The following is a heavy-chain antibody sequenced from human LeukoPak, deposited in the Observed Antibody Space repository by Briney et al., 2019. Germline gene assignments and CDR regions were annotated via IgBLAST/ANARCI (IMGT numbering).Heavy chain of an antibody. J-gene: IGHJ4*02. CDR1: GGSISSYY. CDR2: IYYSGST. Sequence: SSETLSLTCTVSGGSISSYYWSWIRQPPGKGLEWIGYIYYSGSTNYNPSLKSRVTISVDTSKNQFSLKLSSVTAADTAVYYCAREDSTARTYYFDYWGQGTLVTVSS. D-gene: IGHD4-17*01. V-gene: IGHV4-59*01. CDR3: AREDSTARTYYFDY.